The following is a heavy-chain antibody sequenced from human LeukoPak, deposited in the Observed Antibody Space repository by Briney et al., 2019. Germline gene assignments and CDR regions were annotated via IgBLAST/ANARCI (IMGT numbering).Heavy chain of an antibody. D-gene: IGHD3-22*01. Sequence: SQTLSLTCTVSGGSISSGDYYWSWIRQPPGKGLEWIGYIYYSGSTYYNPSLKSLVTISVDTSKNQFSLKLSSVTAADTAVYYCARSRHYYDSSGYYHNPLDYWGQGTLVTVSS. CDR1: GGSISSGDYY. CDR2: IYYSGST. CDR3: ARSRHYYDSSGYYHNPLDY. J-gene: IGHJ4*02. V-gene: IGHV4-30-4*01.